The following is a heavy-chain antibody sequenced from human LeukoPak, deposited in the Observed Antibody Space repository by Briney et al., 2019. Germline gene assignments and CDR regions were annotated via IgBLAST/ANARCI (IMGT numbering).Heavy chain of an antibody. Sequence: GGSLRLSCSTSGHRFSNYAMSWVRQAPGKGLEWVSAVTGSGADTYYAGSVQGRFTVSRDNTKNTMFLHMNNLRAEDTAKYYCAFGRDGYAHFLDYWGQGTLVTVSS. CDR3: AFGRDGYAHFLDY. D-gene: IGHD5-24*01. J-gene: IGHJ4*02. CDR1: GHRFSNYA. V-gene: IGHV3-23*01. CDR2: VTGSGADT.